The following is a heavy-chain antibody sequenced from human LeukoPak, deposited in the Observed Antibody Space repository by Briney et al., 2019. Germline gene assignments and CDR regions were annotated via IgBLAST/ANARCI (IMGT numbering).Heavy chain of an antibody. Sequence: SETLSLTCAVYGRPFSGYYWSWIRQSTGKGLEWIGEINHSGSTNYNPSLKSRVTISVDTSQNQFSLKLRSVCAADTAEYYCASFLNRRDGYPRGFDYWGQGTLVTVSS. J-gene: IGHJ4*02. CDR3: ASFLNRRDGYPRGFDY. D-gene: IGHD5-24*01. CDR2: INHSGST. V-gene: IGHV4-34*01. CDR1: GRPFSGYY.